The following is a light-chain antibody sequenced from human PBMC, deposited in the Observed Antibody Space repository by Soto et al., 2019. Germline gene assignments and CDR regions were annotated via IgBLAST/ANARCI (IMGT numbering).Light chain of an antibody. CDR3: QQRSNWPLT. V-gene: IGKV3-11*01. CDR1: QNVRSY. J-gene: IGKJ4*01. CDR2: DAF. Sequence: EIVLTQSPATLSLSPGERATLSCRASQNVRSYLAWYQQKPVQAPRLLIYDAFKRATGIPARFSGSGSGTDFTLTISSLEPEDFAVYYCQQRSNWPLTFGGGTDVEIK.